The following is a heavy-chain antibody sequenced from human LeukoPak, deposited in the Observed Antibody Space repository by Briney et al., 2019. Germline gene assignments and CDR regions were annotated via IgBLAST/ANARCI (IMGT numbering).Heavy chain of an antibody. V-gene: IGHV3-74*01. D-gene: IGHD4-17*01. CDR3: ARGNYGDSNWFDP. Sequence: PGGSLRLSCAASGFTFSSNWMHWVRQAPGKGLVWVLRSNEDGSTTNYADSVKGRFTISRDNAKNTLYLQMNSLRAEDTAVYYCARGNYGDSNWFDPWGQGTLVTVSS. J-gene: IGHJ5*02. CDR2: SNEDGSTT. CDR1: GFTFSSNW.